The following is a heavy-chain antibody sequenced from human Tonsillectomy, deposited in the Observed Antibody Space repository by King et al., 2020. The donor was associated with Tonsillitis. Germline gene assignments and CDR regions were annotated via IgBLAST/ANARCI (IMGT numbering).Heavy chain of an antibody. CDR2: ISSSSSYI. V-gene: IGHV3-21*01. CDR3: AREEVTDNWFDP. Sequence: VQLVESGGGLVKPGGSLRLSCAASGFTFSSYSMNWVRQAPGKGLEWVSSISSSSSYIYYADSVKGRFTISRDNAKNSLYLQMNSLRAEDTAVYYCAREEVTDNWFDPWGQGTLVTVSS. CDR1: GFTFSSYS. J-gene: IGHJ5*02. D-gene: IGHD5-18*01.